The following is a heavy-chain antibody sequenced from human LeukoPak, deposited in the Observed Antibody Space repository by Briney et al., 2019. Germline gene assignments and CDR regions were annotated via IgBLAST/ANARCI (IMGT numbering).Heavy chain of an antibody. Sequence: GSLRLSCAASGFTFNNFWMNWVRQAPGKGLQWVATIKQDGSDKYYVDPVKGRFTISRDNAKNSLFLQVNSLRADDTAVYFCARMPPETYSNGQYYYYGMDVWGQGTTVTVSS. J-gene: IGHJ6*02. CDR2: IKQDGSDK. CDR1: GFTFNNFW. V-gene: IGHV3-7*01. CDR3: ARMPPETYSNGQYYYYGMDV. D-gene: IGHD5-18*01.